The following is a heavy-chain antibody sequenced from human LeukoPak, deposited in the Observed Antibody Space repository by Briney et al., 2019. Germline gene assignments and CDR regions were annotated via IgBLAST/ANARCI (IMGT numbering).Heavy chain of an antibody. Sequence: GGSLRLSCTASGFTFGDYGMTWVRQAPGKGLEWVGFIRRKDYGGTTEYAASVKGRITISRDDFKSIAYLQINSLRTEDTAVYYCARGDYYGSSGYHLLLDYWGQGTLVSVSS. V-gene: IGHV3-49*04. CDR1: GFTFGDYG. D-gene: IGHD3-22*01. CDR3: ARGDYYGSSGYHLLLDY. CDR2: IRRKDYGGTT. J-gene: IGHJ4*02.